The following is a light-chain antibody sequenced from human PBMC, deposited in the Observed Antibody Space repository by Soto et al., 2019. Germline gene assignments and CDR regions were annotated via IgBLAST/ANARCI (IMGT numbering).Light chain of an antibody. CDR3: QQSWT. CDR2: GAS. V-gene: IGKV1-39*01. CDR1: QSISSY. Sequence: DIQMTQSPSSLSVSVGDRVTITCRASQSISSYLNWYQQKPGKAPKLLIYGASSLQSGVPSRFSGSGSGTDFALTISSLQPEDFATYYCQQSWTFGQGTKVDIK. J-gene: IGKJ1*01.